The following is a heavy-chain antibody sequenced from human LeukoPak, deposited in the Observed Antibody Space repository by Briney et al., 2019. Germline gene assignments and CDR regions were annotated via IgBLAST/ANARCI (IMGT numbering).Heavy chain of an antibody. CDR2: ISWNSGSI. Sequence: PGRSLRLSCAASGFTFHDYAMHWVRQAPGKGLEWVSGISWNSGSIGYADSVKGRFTISRDNAKNSLYLQMNSLRAEDTALYYCAKHTGHTVTTLEIYFDYWGQGALVTVSS. CDR1: GFTFHDYA. J-gene: IGHJ4*02. V-gene: IGHV3-9*01. CDR3: AKHTGHTVTTLEIYFDY. D-gene: IGHD4-17*01.